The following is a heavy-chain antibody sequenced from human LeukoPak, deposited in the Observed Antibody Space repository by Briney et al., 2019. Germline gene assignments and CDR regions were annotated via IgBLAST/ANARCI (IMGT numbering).Heavy chain of an antibody. J-gene: IGHJ4*02. CDR1: GYTFTRYG. CDR2: ISAYNGNT. CDR3: ARVGDYYYGSGSYQSGFDY. D-gene: IGHD3-10*01. Sequence: ASVKVSCKASGYTFTRYGIGWVRQAPGQGPEWMGWISAYNGNTNYEQKFQGRVTITTDTSTSTAYMELRSLRSDDTAVYYCARVGDYYYGSGSYQSGFDYWGQGTLVTVSS. V-gene: IGHV1-18*01.